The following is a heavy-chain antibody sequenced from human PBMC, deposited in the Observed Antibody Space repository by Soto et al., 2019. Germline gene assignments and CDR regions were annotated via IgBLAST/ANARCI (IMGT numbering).Heavy chain of an antibody. CDR2: IYYSGST. J-gene: IGHJ4*02. V-gene: IGHV4-31*03. Sequence: SETLSLTCTVSGGSISSSGYYWGWIRQPPGKGLEWIGYIYYSGSTYYNPSLKSRVTISVDTSKNQFSLKLSSVTAADTAVYYCARENFEVVRITAYRGQGTLVTVSS. D-gene: IGHD3-3*01. CDR3: ARENFEVVRITAY. CDR1: GGSISSSGYY.